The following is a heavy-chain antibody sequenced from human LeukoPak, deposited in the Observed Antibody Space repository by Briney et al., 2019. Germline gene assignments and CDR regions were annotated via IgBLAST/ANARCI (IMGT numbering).Heavy chain of an antibody. CDR3: ARGRGTAIPLGY. CDR1: GGSFSGYY. J-gene: IGHJ4*02. D-gene: IGHD5-18*01. CDR2: INHSGST. V-gene: IGHV4-34*01. Sequence: SETLSLTCAVYGGSFSGYYWSWIRQPPGKGLEWIGEINHSGSTNYNPSLKSRVTISVDTSKNQFSLKLSSVTAADTAVYYCARGRGTAIPLGYWGQGTLVTVSS.